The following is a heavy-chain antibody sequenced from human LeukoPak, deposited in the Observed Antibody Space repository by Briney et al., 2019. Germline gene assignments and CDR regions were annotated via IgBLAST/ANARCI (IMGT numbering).Heavy chain of an antibody. J-gene: IGHJ6*03. CDR1: GYTFTGYY. CDR3: ARGVGARDYYYYMDV. Sequence: ASVKVSCKASGYTFTGYYMHWVRQAPGQGLEWMGWINPNSGGTNYAQKLQGRVTMTRDTSISTAYMELSRLRSDDTAVYYCARGVGARDYYYYMDVWGKGTTVTVSS. CDR2: INPNSGGT. V-gene: IGHV1-2*02. D-gene: IGHD1-26*01.